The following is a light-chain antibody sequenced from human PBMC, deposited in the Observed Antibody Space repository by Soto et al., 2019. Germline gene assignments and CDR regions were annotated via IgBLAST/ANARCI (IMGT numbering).Light chain of an antibody. CDR1: QSLLHSNGYNY. CDR3: MQALQTRNT. J-gene: IGKJ2*01. V-gene: IGKV2-28*01. Sequence: DLVMTQSPLSLPVTPGEPASISCRSSQSLLHSNGYNYLDWYLQKPGQSPQLLIYLGSNRASGVPDRFSCSGSGTDFTLKISRVEAEDVGVYYCMQALQTRNTFGQGTKLEIK. CDR2: LGS.